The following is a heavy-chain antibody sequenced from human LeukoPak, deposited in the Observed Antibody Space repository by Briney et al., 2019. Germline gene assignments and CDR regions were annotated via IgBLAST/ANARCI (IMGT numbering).Heavy chain of an antibody. V-gene: IGHV6-1*01. D-gene: IGHD6-13*01. CDR2: TYYRSKWFH. J-gene: IGHJ4*02. Sequence: SQTLSLTCAISGDSVSTDSAAWSWIRQSPSRGLEWLGRTYYRSKWFHDYEASVKSRLAINPDTSKSQFSLHLNSVTPEDSALYYCAREGSSTFDYWGQGTLVIVSS. CDR3: AREGSSTFDY. CDR1: GDSVSTDSAA.